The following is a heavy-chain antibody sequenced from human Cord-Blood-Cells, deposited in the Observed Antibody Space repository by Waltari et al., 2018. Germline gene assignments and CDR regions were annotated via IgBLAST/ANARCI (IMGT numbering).Heavy chain of an antibody. D-gene: IGHD2-15*01. J-gene: IGHJ4*02. CDR3: ASDSVDFDY. CDR1: SSYW. CDR2: IKQDGSEK. Sequence: SSYWMSWVRQAPGKGLEWVANIKQDGSEKYYVDSVKGRFTISRDNAKNSLYLQMNSLRAEDTAVYYCASDSVDFDYWGQGTLVTVSS. V-gene: IGHV3-7*01.